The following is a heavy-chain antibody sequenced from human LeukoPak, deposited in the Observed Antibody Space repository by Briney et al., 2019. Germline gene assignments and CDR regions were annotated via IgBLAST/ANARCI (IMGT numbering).Heavy chain of an antibody. D-gene: IGHD3-22*01. CDR2: IYTSGST. V-gene: IGHV4-4*07. J-gene: IGHJ3*02. Sequence: PSETLSLTCTVSGGSISSYYWSWIRQPAGKGLEWIGRIYTSGSTNYNPSLKSRVTMSVDTSKDQFSLKLSSVTAADTAVYYCARDHTPYYDSSGYPDDPFDIWGQGTMVTVSS. CDR1: GGSISSYY. CDR3: ARDHTPYYDSSGYPDDPFDI.